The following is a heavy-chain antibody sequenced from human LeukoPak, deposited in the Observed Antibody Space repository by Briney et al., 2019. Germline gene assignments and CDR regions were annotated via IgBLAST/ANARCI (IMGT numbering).Heavy chain of an antibody. J-gene: IGHJ4*02. CDR1: GFTVSSNY. Sequence: GGSLRLSCAASGFTVSSNYMSWVRQAPGEGLEWVSVIYSGGSTYYADSVKGRFTISRDNSKNTLYLQMNSLRAEDTAVYYCASTIFGVVSNWGQGTLVTVSS. CDR2: IYSGGST. CDR3: ASTIFGVVSN. D-gene: IGHD3-3*01. V-gene: IGHV3-66*01.